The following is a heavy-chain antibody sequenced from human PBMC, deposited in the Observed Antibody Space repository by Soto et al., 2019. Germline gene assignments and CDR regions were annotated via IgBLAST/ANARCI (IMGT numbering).Heavy chain of an antibody. CDR1: GGSISSYY. V-gene: IGHV4-59*01. D-gene: IGHD6-13*01. CDR2: IYYSGST. Sequence: PSETLSLTCTVSGGSISSYYWSWIRQPPGKGLEWIGYIYYSGSTNYNPSLKSRVTISVDTSKNQFSLKLSSVTAADTAVYYCARFRIAAAGTPYYYGMDVWGQGTTVTVSS. CDR3: ARFRIAAAGTPYYYGMDV. J-gene: IGHJ6*02.